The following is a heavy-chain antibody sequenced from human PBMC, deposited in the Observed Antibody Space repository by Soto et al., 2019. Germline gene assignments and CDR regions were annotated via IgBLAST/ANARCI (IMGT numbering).Heavy chain of an antibody. CDR3: ARTLGGARGELWQDYYYYGLDV. CDR2: ISGSGVNT. J-gene: IGHJ6*02. V-gene: IGHV3-23*01. Sequence: GGSLRLSCAASGFTFSNYAMNWVRQAPGKGLEWVSTISGSGVNTYSADSVKGRFTISRDNSKNTLNLQMNSLRAEDTAVYYCARTLGGARGELWQDYYYYGLDVWGQGTTVTVS. D-gene: IGHD1-26*01. CDR1: GFTFSNYA.